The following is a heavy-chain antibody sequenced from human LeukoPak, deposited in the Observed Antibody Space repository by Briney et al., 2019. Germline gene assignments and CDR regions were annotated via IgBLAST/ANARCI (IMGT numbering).Heavy chain of an antibody. Sequence: PSETLSLTCTVSGGSISSGGYYWSWIRQHPGKGLEWIGYIYYSGSTYYNPSLKSRVTISVDTSKNQFSLKLSSVTAADTAVYYCARSQEMALAEYFQHWGQGTLVTVSS. CDR3: ARSQEMALAEYFQH. V-gene: IGHV4-31*03. CDR2: IYYSGST. D-gene: IGHD5-24*01. J-gene: IGHJ1*01. CDR1: GGSISSGGYY.